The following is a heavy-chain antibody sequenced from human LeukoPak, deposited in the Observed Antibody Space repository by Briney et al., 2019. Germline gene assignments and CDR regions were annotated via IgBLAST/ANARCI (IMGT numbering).Heavy chain of an antibody. V-gene: IGHV4-39*01. CDR1: GGSISSRSYY. J-gene: IGHJ4*02. CDR2: IYYSGST. CDR3: ARRYCSGGSCYPRHFDF. D-gene: IGHD2-15*01. Sequence: SETLSLTCTVSGGSISSRSYYWGWIRQPPGKGLEWIGTIYYSGSTYYNPSLKSRVTISVDTSKNQFSLKLSSVTAADTAVYYCARRYCSGGSCYPRHFDFWGQGTLVTVSS.